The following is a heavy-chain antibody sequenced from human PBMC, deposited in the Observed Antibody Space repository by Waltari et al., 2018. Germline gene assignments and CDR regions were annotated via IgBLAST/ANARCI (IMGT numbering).Heavy chain of an antibody. Sequence: EVQLVESGGGLIQAGGSLRLSCAASGFTFRSYEMNWVRQAPGKGLEWVSYIRSSGSSRDYADSVKGRFTISRDNAKNSLYLQMSSLRAEDTAVYYCAREEMAVAGTIDYWGQGAQVTVSS. CDR2: IRSSGSSR. J-gene: IGHJ4*02. CDR1: GFTFRSYE. CDR3: AREEMAVAGTIDY. D-gene: IGHD6-19*01. V-gene: IGHV3-48*03.